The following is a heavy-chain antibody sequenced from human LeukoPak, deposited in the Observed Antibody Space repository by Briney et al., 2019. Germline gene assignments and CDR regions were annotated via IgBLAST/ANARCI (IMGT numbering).Heavy chain of an antibody. Sequence: GGSLRLSCAASGFTVSSNYMSWVRQAPGKGLEWVSVIYSGGSTYYADSVKGRFTISKDNSKNTLYLQMNSLRAEDTAVYYCARGRRKMATPNDAFDIWGQGTMVTVSS. D-gene: IGHD5-24*01. V-gene: IGHV3-53*01. CDR1: GFTVSSNY. J-gene: IGHJ3*02. CDR2: IYSGGST. CDR3: ARGRRKMATPNDAFDI.